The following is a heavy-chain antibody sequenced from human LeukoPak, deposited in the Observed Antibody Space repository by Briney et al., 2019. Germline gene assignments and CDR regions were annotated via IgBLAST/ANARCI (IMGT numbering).Heavy chain of an antibody. CDR3: ARVGYSSSWIPLYYYYGMDV. D-gene: IGHD6-13*01. CDR2: MNPNSGNT. J-gene: IGHJ6*02. Sequence: ASVKVSCKASGYTFTSYDINWVRQATGQGLEWMGWMNPNSGNTGYAQKFQGRVTMTRNTSISTAYMELSSLRSEYTAVYYCARVGYSSSWIPLYYYYGMDVWGQGTTVTVSS. V-gene: IGHV1-8*01. CDR1: GYTFTSYD.